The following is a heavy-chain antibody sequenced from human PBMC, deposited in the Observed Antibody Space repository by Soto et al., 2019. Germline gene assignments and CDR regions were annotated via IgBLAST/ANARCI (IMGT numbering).Heavy chain of an antibody. V-gene: IGHV1-69*13. Sequence: ASVKVSCKAIGYSFTSHYMHWVRQAPGQGLEWMGGIIPILGTANYAQKFQGRVTITADEPTSTAYMELSSLRSEDTAVYYCARGYYFTYYYDSSGYYYGFGAFDIWGQGTMVTVSS. CDR3: ARGYYFTYYYDSSGYYYGFGAFDI. J-gene: IGHJ3*02. CDR1: GYSFTSHY. D-gene: IGHD3-22*01. CDR2: IIPILGTA.